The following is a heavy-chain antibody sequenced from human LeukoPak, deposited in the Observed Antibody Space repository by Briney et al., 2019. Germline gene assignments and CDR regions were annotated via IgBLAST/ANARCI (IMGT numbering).Heavy chain of an antibody. D-gene: IGHD3-16*01. Sequence: GGSLRLSCSASGFTFSIYAMHWVRQAPGQGMEHLSGSNNNGGTTNYADSVKGRFTISRDNFKNTLYLQMSSLRSEDTAVYYCVKTMITFGGIIRADAFYIWGQGTMVTVSS. CDR2: SNNNGGTT. CDR1: GFTFSIYA. CDR3: VKTMITFGGIIRADAFYI. J-gene: IGHJ3*02. V-gene: IGHV3-64D*06.